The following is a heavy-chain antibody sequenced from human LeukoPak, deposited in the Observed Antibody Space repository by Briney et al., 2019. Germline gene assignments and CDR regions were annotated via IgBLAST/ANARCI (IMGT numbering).Heavy chain of an antibody. Sequence: GGSLRLSCATSGFTFSSYTMNWVRQIPGKGLEWVSTVSVGARNTHYADSVKGRFTISRDNSKNTLYLQMNSLRAEDTAVYYCAKVWYGYNPDWGQGTLVTVSS. CDR2: VSVGARNT. J-gene: IGHJ4*02. D-gene: IGHD5-24*01. CDR1: GFTFSSYT. V-gene: IGHV3-23*01. CDR3: AKVWYGYNPD.